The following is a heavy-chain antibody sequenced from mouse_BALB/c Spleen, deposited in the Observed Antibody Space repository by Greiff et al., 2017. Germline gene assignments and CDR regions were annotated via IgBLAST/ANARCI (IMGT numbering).Heavy chain of an antibody. J-gene: IGHJ2*01. CDR1: GFTFSSYA. CDR2: ISSGGST. D-gene: IGHD1-1*01. V-gene: IGHV5-6-5*01. Sequence: EVMLVESGGGLVKPGGSLKLSCAASGFTFSSYAMSWVRQTPEKRLEWVASISSGGSTYYPDSVKGRFTISRDNARNILYLQMSSLRSEDTAMYYCARSGVRYYFDYWGQGTTLTVSS. CDR3: ARSGVRYYFDY.